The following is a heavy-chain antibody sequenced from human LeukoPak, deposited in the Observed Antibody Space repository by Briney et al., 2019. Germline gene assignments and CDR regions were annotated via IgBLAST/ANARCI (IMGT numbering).Heavy chain of an antibody. CDR2: IRYDGSNK. D-gene: IGHD3-10*01. CDR3: AKVRGYYYGSGSYQGFDP. J-gene: IGHJ5*02. V-gene: IGHV3-30*02. CDR1: GFTFSSYG. Sequence: GGSLRLSCAASGFTFSSYGMHWVRQAPGKGLEWVAFIRYDGSNKYYADSVKGRFTISRDNSKNTLYLQMNSLRAEDTAVYYCAKVRGYYYGSGSYQGFDPWGQGTLVTVSS.